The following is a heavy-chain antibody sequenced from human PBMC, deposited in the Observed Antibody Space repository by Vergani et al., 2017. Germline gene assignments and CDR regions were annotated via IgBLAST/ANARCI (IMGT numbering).Heavy chain of an antibody. Sequence: QVQLVESAGGVVQPGGSLRLSCAASGFSFSTYGMHWVRQAPGRGLEWVAFLRYDGSNEYYGDAVKGRFIISRDNSKNMLSLEMHSLRPEDTAVYYCANSDCSSLSCYAFYGMEVWGQGTTVTVSS. D-gene: IGHD2-2*01. CDR2: LRYDGSNE. CDR1: GFSFSTYG. V-gene: IGHV3-30*02. J-gene: IGHJ6*02. CDR3: ANSDCSSLSCYAFYGMEV.